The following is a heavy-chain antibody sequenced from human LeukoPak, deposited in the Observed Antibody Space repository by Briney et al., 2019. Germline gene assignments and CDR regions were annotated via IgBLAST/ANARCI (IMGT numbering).Heavy chain of an antibody. CDR3: ARHRYCSSTSCPKPYYYYYYMDV. J-gene: IGHJ6*03. CDR1: GGSFSGYY. Sequence: SETLSLTCAVYGGSFSGYYWSWIRQPPGKGLEWIGEINHSGSTNYNPSLKSRVTISVDTSKNQFSLKLSSVTAADTAVYYCARHRYCSSTSCPKPYYYYYYMDVWGKGTTVTVS. V-gene: IGHV4-34*01. CDR2: INHSGST. D-gene: IGHD2-2*01.